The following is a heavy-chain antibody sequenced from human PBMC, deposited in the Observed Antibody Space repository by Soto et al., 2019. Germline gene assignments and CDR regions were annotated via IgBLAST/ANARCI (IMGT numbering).Heavy chain of an antibody. J-gene: IGHJ5*02. D-gene: IGHD2-15*01. CDR3: ARGIGYCSGGSCSSAYNWFDP. V-gene: IGHV4-59*01. Sequence: SETLSLTCTVSGGCISSYYWSWIRQPPGKGLEWIGYIYYSGSTNYNPSLKSRVTISVDTSKNQFSLKLSSVTAADTAVYYCARGIGYCSGGSCSSAYNWFDPWGQGTLVTVSS. CDR2: IYYSGST. CDR1: GGCISSYY.